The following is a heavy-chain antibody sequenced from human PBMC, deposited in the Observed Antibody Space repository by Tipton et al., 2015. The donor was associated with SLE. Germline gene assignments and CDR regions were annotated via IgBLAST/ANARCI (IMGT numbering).Heavy chain of an antibody. CDR1: GFIFSDHY. CDR2: SRNKFKSYTT. J-gene: IGHJ4*02. V-gene: IGHV3-72*01. CDR3: ARDEGAGLDY. Sequence: SLRLSCAASGFIFSDHYMDWVRQAPGKGLEWVGRSRNKFKSYTTEYAASVKDRFTISRDDTRSSLYLQMNSLKTEDTAVYYCARDEGAGLDYWGQGTLVTVSS. D-gene: IGHD1-26*01.